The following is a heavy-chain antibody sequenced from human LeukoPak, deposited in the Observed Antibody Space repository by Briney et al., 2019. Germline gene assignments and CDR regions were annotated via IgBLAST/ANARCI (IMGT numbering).Heavy chain of an antibody. Sequence: PGGSLRLSCAASGFTFSSYEMNWVRQAPGKGLEWVSVIYSDGSTFYADSVKGRFTISRDTSKNTLYLQMNNLRADDTAVYYCARDPQVSYWGQGALVTVSS. J-gene: IGHJ4*02. CDR2: IYSDGST. CDR3: ARDPQVSY. V-gene: IGHV3-53*01. CDR1: GFTFSSYE.